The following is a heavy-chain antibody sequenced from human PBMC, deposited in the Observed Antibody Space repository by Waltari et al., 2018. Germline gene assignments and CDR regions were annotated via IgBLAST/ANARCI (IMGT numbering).Heavy chain of an antibody. Sequence: QVQLQESGPGLVKPSETLSLTCTVSGGSISSYYWSWIRQPAGKGLAWIGRIYTSGRTNYNPALKSRVTMSVDTSKNQFSLKLSSLTAEDTAVYYCSRDTGIAAAGPGDFQHWGQGTLVTVSS. CDR1: GGSISSYY. J-gene: IGHJ1*01. V-gene: IGHV4-4*07. CDR2: IYTSGRT. CDR3: SRDTGIAAAGPGDFQH. D-gene: IGHD6-13*01.